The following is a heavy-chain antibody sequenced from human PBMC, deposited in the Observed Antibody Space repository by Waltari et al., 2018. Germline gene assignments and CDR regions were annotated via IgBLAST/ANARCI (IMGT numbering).Heavy chain of an antibody. CDR3: ARGGALDWFLDL. Sequence: QVQLQESGPGLVKPSQTLSLTCTVSGDSISRSDYYWTWIRQPPGKGLEWIGNIHPTGTVYHNPSLKSRISISVDTARNQFSLKFNSVTASDTAVYYCARGGALDWFLDLWGRGTLVTVSS. V-gene: IGHV4-30-4*08. J-gene: IGHJ2*01. D-gene: IGHD3-9*01. CDR1: GDSISRSDYY. CDR2: IHPTGTV.